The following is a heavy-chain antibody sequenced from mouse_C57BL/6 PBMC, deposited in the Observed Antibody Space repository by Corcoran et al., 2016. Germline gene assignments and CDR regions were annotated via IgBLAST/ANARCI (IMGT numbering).Heavy chain of an antibody. V-gene: IGHV1-19*01. CDR2: INPYNGGT. CDR1: GYTFTDYY. J-gene: IGHJ1*03. D-gene: IGHD2-5*01. Sequence: EVQLQQSGPVLVKPGASVKMSCKASGYTFTDYYMNWVKQSHGKSLEWIGVINPYNGGTSYNQKFKGKATLTVDKSSSTACMELNSLTSEDSAVYYCARAYYSNYGYFDVWGTGTTVTVSS. CDR3: ARAYYSNYGYFDV.